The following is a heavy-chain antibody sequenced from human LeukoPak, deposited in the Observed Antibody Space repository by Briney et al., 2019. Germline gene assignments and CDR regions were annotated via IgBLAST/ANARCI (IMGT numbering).Heavy chain of an antibody. J-gene: IGHJ4*02. CDR3: ARDEDIVVVPAAQDY. Sequence: KPSETLSLTCTVSGDSISSGTYYWGWIRQPPGKGLEWIGNIYYNGGTYYSPSLKSRVTISVDPSKNQFSLKLSSVTAADTAVYYCARDEDIVVVPAAQDYWGQGTLVTVSS. V-gene: IGHV4-39*07. D-gene: IGHD2-2*01. CDR2: IYYNGGT. CDR1: GDSISSGTYY.